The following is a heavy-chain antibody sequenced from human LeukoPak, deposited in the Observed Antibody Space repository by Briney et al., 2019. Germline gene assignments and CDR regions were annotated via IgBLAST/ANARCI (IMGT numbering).Heavy chain of an antibody. V-gene: IGHV3-9*01. D-gene: IGHD2-15*01. CDR1: GFTFDDYA. J-gene: IGHJ4*02. CDR2: ISWNSGSI. Sequence: GGSLRVYCAASGFTFDDYAMHWVRQAPGKGLEWVSGISWNSGSIGYADSVKGRFTISRDNAKNSLYLQMNSLRAEDTALYYCAKDVGYCSGGSCYPNLFDYWGQGTLVTVSS. CDR3: AKDVGYCSGGSCYPNLFDY.